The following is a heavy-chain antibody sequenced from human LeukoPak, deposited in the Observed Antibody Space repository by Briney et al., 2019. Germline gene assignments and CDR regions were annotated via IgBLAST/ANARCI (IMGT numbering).Heavy chain of an antibody. CDR1: GFTFSSYA. D-gene: IGHD6-6*01. CDR2: ISGSGGST. Sequence: YPGGSLRLSCAASGFTFSSYAMSWVRQAPGKGLEWVSAISGSGGSTYYADSVKGRFTISRDNSKNTLYLQMNSLRAEDTAVYYCAKDGRLGSSSPGYFQHWGQGTLVTVSS. J-gene: IGHJ1*01. V-gene: IGHV3-23*01. CDR3: AKDGRLGSSSPGYFQH.